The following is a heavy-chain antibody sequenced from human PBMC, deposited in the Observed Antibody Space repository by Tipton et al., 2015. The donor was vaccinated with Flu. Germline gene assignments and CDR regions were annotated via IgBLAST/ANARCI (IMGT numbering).Heavy chain of an antibody. J-gene: IGHJ4*02. V-gene: IGHV3-7*03. Sequence: VQLVQSGGGLVQPGGSLRLSCAASGFTFSTYWMTWVRQAPGKGLEWVANINQDGSVKYYVDSVKGRFTISRDNAKNSLYLQMNSLRADDTAVYYCARQIGGGDCYWGQGALVTVSS. CDR1: GFTFSTYW. CDR2: INQDGSVK. CDR3: ARQIGGGDCY. D-gene: IGHD2-21*01.